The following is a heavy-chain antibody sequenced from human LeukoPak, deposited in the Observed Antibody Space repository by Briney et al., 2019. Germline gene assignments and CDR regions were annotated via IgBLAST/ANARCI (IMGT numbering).Heavy chain of an antibody. V-gene: IGHV3-23*01. CDR3: AKDHSPGYSSLFSYFDY. Sequence: PGGSLRLSCAASGFTFSSYAMSWVRQAPGKGLEWVSAISGSGGSTYYADSVKGRFTISRDNSKNTLYLQMNSLRAEDTAVYYCAKDHSPGYSSLFSYFDYWGQGTLVTVSS. J-gene: IGHJ4*02. CDR1: GFTFSSYA. CDR2: ISGSGGST. D-gene: IGHD6-19*01.